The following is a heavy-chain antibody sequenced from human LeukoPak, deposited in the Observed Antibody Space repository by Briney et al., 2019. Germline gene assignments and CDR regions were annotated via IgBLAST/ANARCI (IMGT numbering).Heavy chain of an antibody. D-gene: IGHD5-18*01. CDR1: GFTFSSYA. J-gene: IGHJ4*02. Sequence: GSLRLSCAASGFTFSSYAMSWVRQPPGKGLEWIGYIYYSGSTDYNPSLKSRVTISIDTSKNHFSLRLSSVTAADTASYYCARGYAYGPNYYFDYWGQGTLVTVSS. CDR3: ARGYAYGPNYYFDY. CDR2: IYYSGST. V-gene: IGHV4-59*01.